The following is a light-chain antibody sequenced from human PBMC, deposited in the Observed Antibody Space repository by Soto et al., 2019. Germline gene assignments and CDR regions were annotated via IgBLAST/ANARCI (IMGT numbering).Light chain of an antibody. CDR3: QQYYSNPRT. Sequence: DIVMTQSPDSLAVSLGERANINCRSSQSVLYRSDNKNYFAWFQQKPGQPPKLLISWASTRESGVPDRFSGSGSGADFTLPISSLQAEDVAVYYCQQYYSNPRTFGQGTKVEIK. CDR1: QSVLYRSDNKNY. V-gene: IGKV4-1*01. J-gene: IGKJ1*01. CDR2: WAS.